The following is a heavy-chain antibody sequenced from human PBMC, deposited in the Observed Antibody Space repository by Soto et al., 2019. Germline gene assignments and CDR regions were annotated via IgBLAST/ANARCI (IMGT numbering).Heavy chain of an antibody. CDR2: IYYSGST. D-gene: IGHD6-25*01. Sequence: QVQLQESGPGLVKPSETLSLTCTVSGGSISSYYWSWIRQPPGKGLEWIGYIYYSGSTNYNPSLKRRVPISVDTSKNQFSLKLSSVTAADTAVYYCARPHGGSCGWDNWFDPWGQGTLVTVSS. J-gene: IGHJ5*02. CDR3: ARPHGGSCGWDNWFDP. CDR1: GGSISSYY. V-gene: IGHV4-59*01.